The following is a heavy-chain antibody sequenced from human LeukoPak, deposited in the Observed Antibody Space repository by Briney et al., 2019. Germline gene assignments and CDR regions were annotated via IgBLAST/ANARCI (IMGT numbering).Heavy chain of an antibody. D-gene: IGHD3-3*01. CDR1: GGSFSGYY. CDR2: INHSGST. V-gene: IGHV4-34*01. CDR3: ARGPSGYYTNYFDY. J-gene: IGHJ4*02. Sequence: PSETLSLTCAVYGGSFSGYYWSWIRQPPGKGLEWIGEINHSGSTNYNPSLKSRVTISVDTSKNQFSLKLSSVTAADTAVYYCARGPSGYYTNYFDYWGQGTLVTVSS.